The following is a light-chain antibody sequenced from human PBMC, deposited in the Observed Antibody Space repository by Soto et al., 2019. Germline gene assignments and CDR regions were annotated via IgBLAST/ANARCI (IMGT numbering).Light chain of an antibody. CDR3: SSSAGIYHYLV. CDR1: SSDIGGYNS. J-gene: IGLJ3*02. CDR2: EVN. V-gene: IGLV2-8*01. Sequence: QPALTQPPSASGSPGQSVTISRTGTSSDIGGYNSVSWYQQHPGKAPRLMIYEVNKRPSGVPDRFSGSKSGYTASLTVSGLQTEDEAFYYCSSSAGIYHYLVFGGGTKVTVL.